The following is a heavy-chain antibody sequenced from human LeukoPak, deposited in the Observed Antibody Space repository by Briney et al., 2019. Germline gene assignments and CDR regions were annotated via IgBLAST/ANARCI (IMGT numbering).Heavy chain of an antibody. CDR1: GFTFSSYG. V-gene: IGHV3-30*02. CDR3: AKNPTGDSSGYYGFDY. CDR2: IRYDGSNK. Sequence: GGSLRLSCAASGFTFSSYGMHWVRQAPGKGLGWVAFIRYDGSNKYYADSVKGRFTISRDNSKNTLYLQMNSLRAEDTAVYYCAKNPTGDSSGYYGFDYWGQGTLVTVSS. D-gene: IGHD3-22*01. J-gene: IGHJ4*02.